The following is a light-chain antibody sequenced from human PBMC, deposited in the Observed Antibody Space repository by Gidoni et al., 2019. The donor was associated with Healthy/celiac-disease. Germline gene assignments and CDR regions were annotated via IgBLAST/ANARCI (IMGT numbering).Light chain of an antibody. Sequence: DIHITQSPSSLSASVGDRVTITCRASQSISSYLNWYQQKPGKAPKLLIYAASSLQSGVPSRFSGSGSGTDFTLTISSLQPEDFATYYCQQSYSTFYTFGQGTKLEIK. V-gene: IGKV1-39*01. CDR2: AAS. J-gene: IGKJ2*01. CDR3: QQSYSTFYT. CDR1: QSISSY.